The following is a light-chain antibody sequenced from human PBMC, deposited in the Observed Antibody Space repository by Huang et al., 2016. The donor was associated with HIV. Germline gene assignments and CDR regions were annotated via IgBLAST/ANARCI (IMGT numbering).Light chain of an antibody. CDR3: QQRDS. V-gene: IGKV3-11*01. J-gene: IGKJ5*01. CDR1: QSVGRN. Sequence: EIVLTQSPGTLSLFPGERATLTCRASQSVGRNVGWYQQKAGQTHGLVIYDASTRATGIPARFSGSWSATDFTLTINSLEPEDVAVYYCQQRDSFGQGTRLDIK. CDR2: DAS.